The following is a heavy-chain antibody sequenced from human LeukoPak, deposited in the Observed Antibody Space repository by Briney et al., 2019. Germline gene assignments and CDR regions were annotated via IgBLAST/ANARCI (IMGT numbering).Heavy chain of an antibody. V-gene: IGHV3-7*01. CDR3: ARDRYCSSTSCYTREGDYFDY. J-gene: IGHJ4*02. D-gene: IGHD2-2*02. Sequence: GGSLRLSCAASGFTFSSFWMSWVRQAPGKGLEWVAHIKQDGSEKYYVDSVKGRFTISRDNAKSSLYLQMNSLGAEDTALYYCARDRYCSSTSCYTREGDYFDYWGQGTLVTVSS. CDR1: GFTFSSFW. CDR2: IKQDGSEK.